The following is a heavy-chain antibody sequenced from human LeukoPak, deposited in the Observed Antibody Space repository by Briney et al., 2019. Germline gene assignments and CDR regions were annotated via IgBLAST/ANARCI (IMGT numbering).Heavy chain of an antibody. CDR1: GYTFTSYG. CDR2: ISAYNGNT. V-gene: IGHV1-18*01. Sequence: ASVKVSCKASGYTFTSYGISWVRQAPGQGLEWMGWISAYNGNTNYAQKLQGRVTMTTDTSTSTVYMELSSLRSDDTAVYYCARDSVSGIAPRIIDYWGQGTLVTVSS. J-gene: IGHJ4*02. CDR3: ARDSVSGIAPRIIDY. D-gene: IGHD2-15*01.